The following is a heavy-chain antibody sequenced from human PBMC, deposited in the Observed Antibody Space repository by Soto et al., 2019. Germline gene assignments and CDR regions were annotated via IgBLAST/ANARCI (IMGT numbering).Heavy chain of an antibody. CDR3: ARGPIVVVPAAIHVLDV. J-gene: IGHJ6*02. V-gene: IGHV1-69*13. Sequence: SVKVSCKASGVTFSSYAISWVRQAPGQGLEWMGGIIPIFGTANYAQKFQGRVTITADESTSTAYMELSSLRSEDTAVYYCARGPIVVVPAAIHVLDVWGQGTTVTVSS. D-gene: IGHD2-2*01. CDR1: GVTFSSYA. CDR2: IIPIFGTA.